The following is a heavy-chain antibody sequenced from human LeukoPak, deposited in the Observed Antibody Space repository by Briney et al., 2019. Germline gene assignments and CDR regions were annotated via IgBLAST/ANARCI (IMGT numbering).Heavy chain of an antibody. CDR2: IYYSGST. CDR1: GGSFSGYN. J-gene: IGHJ5*02. CDR3: ARVLVSGMLTQDWFDP. V-gene: IGHV4-59*12. Sequence: SETLSLTCAVYGGSFSGYNWSCIRQPPGEGRGWIGYIYYSGSTNYNPSLKSRVTISVDTSKKQFSLKLSSVTAADTAVYYCARVLVSGMLTQDWFDPWGQGTLVTVSS. D-gene: IGHD3-3*01.